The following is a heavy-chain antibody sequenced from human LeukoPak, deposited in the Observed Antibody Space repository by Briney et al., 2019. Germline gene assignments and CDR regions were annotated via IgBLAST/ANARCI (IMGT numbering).Heavy chain of an antibody. D-gene: IGHD4-17*01. Sequence: GSLRLSCAASGFTFSSYEMNWVRQAPGKGLEWVSYISSSGSTIYYADSVKGRFAISRDNAKNSLYLQMNSLRAEDTAVYYCARAKRYGDPSAFDYWGQGTLVTVSS. V-gene: IGHV3-48*03. J-gene: IGHJ4*02. CDR3: ARAKRYGDPSAFDY. CDR2: ISSSGSTI. CDR1: GFTFSSYE.